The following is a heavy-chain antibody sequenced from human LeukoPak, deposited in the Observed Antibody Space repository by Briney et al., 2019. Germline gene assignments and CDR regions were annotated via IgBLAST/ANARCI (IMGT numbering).Heavy chain of an antibody. CDR3: ARGSLRVTMFRGARPYYYYMDV. CDR2: INQSGST. Sequence: SETLSLTCAVYGGSFSGYYWSWIRQPPGRGLEWIGEINQSGSTNYNPSLKSRVTISVDTSKNQFSLKLRSVTAADTAVYYCARGSLRVTMFRGARPYYYYMDVWGKGPTVTVSS. J-gene: IGHJ6*03. CDR1: GGSFSGYY. D-gene: IGHD3-10*01. V-gene: IGHV4-34*01.